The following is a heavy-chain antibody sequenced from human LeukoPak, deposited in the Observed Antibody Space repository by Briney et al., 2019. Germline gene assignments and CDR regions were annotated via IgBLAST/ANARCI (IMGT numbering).Heavy chain of an antibody. CDR3: ARALHYDDSSGYYAC. J-gene: IGHJ4*01. CDR2: INPKSGVT. V-gene: IGHV1-2*02. Sequence: ASVKVSCKASGYTFTGHYMHWVRQGPGQGPEWMGWINPKSGVTNYAQTFQGRVTMTRDTSISIVYMELSRLTLGDTAVYYCARALHYDDSSGYYACWVQVTMVTVSS. CDR1: GYTFTGHY. D-gene: IGHD3-22*01.